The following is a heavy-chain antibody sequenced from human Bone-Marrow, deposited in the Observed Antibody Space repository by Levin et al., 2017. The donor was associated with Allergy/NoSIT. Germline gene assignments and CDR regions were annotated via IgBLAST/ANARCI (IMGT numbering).Heavy chain of an antibody. CDR1: GYSFTSYW. CDR3: ARAPHFDWLFQSDAFDI. J-gene: IGHJ3*02. V-gene: IGHV5-51*01. D-gene: IGHD3-9*01. CDR2: IYPGDSDT. Sequence: GESLKISCKGSGYSFTSYWIGWVRQMPGKGLEWMGIIYPGDSDTRYSPSFQGQVTISADKSISTAYLQWSSLKASDTAMYYCARAPHFDWLFQSDAFDIWGQGTMVTVSS.